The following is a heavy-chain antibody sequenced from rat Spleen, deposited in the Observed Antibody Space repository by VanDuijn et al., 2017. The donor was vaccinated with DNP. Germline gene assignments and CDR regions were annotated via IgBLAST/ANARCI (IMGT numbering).Heavy chain of an antibody. CDR1: GFTFSSYW. Sequence: EVQLVETGGGLVQPGRSLKLSCVASGFTFSSYWMFLIRQAPGKGLEWVASINTDGGSTYYPDSVKGRFTISRDNAENTVYLQMSSLRSEDTATYYCASWAPIAPLSTSNYWGQGVMVTVSS. CDR3: ASWAPIAPLSTSNY. D-gene: IGHD1-2*01. CDR2: INTDGGST. V-gene: IGHV5-58*01. J-gene: IGHJ2*01.